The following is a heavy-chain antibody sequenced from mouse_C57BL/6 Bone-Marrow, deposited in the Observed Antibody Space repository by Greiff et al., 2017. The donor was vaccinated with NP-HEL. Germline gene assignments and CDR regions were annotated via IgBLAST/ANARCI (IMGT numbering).Heavy chain of an antibody. CDR1: GYTFTSYG. Sequence: QVHVKQSGAELARPGASVKLSCKASGYTFTSYGISWVKQRTGQGLEWIGEIYPRSGNTYYNEKFKGKATLTADKSSSTAYMELRSLTSEDSAVYFCARSRTPYFDYWGQGTTLTVSS. V-gene: IGHV1-81*01. CDR3: ARSRTPYFDY. J-gene: IGHJ2*01. CDR2: IYPRSGNT. D-gene: IGHD2-14*01.